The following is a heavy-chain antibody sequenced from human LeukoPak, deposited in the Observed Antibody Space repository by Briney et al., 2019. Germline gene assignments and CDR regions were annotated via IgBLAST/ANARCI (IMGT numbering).Heavy chain of an antibody. CDR2: IGGSGAYT. Sequence: PGGSLRLSCAASGSTFSSHAMSWVPQAPGKGLEWVSAIGGSGAYTYYADSARGRFTISRDNSKETLYLQMNSLRGEDTAVYYCAARIAARPFSPPFDYWGRGTLVTVSS. CDR3: AARIAARPFSPPFDY. J-gene: IGHJ4*02. D-gene: IGHD6-6*01. CDR1: GSTFSSHA. V-gene: IGHV3-23*01.